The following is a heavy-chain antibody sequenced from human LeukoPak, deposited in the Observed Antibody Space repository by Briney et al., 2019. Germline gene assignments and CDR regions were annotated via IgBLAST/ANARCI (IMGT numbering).Heavy chain of an antibody. CDR3: ARDRPGGSSLDY. CDR2: IYSSGST. CDR1: GGSISSYY. V-gene: IGHV4-59*01. D-gene: IGHD6-13*01. Sequence: SETLSLTCTVSGGSISSYYWSWIRQPPGKGLEWIGYIYSSGSTNYNPSLKSRVTMSIDTSKNQFSLKLSSVTAADTAVYYCARDRPGGSSLDYWGQGTLVTVSS. J-gene: IGHJ4*02.